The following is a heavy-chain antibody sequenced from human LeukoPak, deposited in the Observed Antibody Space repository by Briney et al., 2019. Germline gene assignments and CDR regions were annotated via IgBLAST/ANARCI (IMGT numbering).Heavy chain of an antibody. Sequence: ASVKVSCKASGYTFSSYVINWVRQATGQGLEWMGWMNPNSGNTGYAQKFQGRVTMTRNTSINTAYMELSSLRSEDTAVYYCARVYSRRSSGYYYADYWGQGALVTVSS. D-gene: IGHD3-22*01. J-gene: IGHJ4*02. CDR1: GYTFSSYV. CDR2: MNPNSGNT. CDR3: ARVYSRRSSGYYYADY. V-gene: IGHV1-8*01.